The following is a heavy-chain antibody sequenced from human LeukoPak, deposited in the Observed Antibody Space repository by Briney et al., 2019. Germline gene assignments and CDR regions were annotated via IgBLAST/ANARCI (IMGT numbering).Heavy chain of an antibody. CDR3: AKVQGYGIVVVPAAHFDY. Sequence: GGSLRLSCAASGFTVSSNYMSWVRQAPGKGLEWVSAISGSGGSTYYADSVKGRFTISRDNSKNTLYLQMNSLRAEDTAVYYCAKVQGYGIVVVPAAHFDYWGQGTLVTVSS. CDR1: GFTVSSNY. CDR2: ISGSGGST. J-gene: IGHJ4*02. D-gene: IGHD2-2*01. V-gene: IGHV3-23*01.